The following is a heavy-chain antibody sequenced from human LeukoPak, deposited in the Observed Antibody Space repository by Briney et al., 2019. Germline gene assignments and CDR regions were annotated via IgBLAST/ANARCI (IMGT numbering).Heavy chain of an antibody. V-gene: IGHV3-23*01. D-gene: IGHD6-19*01. Sequence: PGGSLRLSCAASGFTFSSYAMSWVRPALGKGLEWVSSISGSGGITYYTDSVKGRFTISRDNSKNTLFLQMNSLRAEDTAVYYCAKDSGDTSGNWFDPWGQGTLVTVSS. J-gene: IGHJ5*02. CDR2: ISGSGGIT. CDR3: AKDSGDTSGNWFDP. CDR1: GFTFSSYA.